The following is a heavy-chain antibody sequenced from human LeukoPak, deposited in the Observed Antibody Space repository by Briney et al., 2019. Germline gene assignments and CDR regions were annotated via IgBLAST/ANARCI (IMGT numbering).Heavy chain of an antibody. CDR3: ARGITRGHNYYYYYMDV. CDR1: GFTVSSNY. V-gene: IGHV3-53*01. CDR2: IYSGGTT. J-gene: IGHJ6*03. Sequence: GGSLRLSFAASGFTVSSNYMSWVRQAPGKGLEWVSVIYSGGTTYYADSVKRRFSISRDNSKNTLYLQMNSLRADDTAVYYCARGITRGHNYYYYYMDVWGKGTTVTVSS. D-gene: IGHD7-27*01.